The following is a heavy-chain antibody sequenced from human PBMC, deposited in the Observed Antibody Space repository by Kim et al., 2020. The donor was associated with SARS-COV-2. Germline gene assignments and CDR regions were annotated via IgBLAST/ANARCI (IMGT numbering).Heavy chain of an antibody. Sequence: GGSLRLSCAATGFSFSTYGMHWVRQAPGKGLEWLAVICNDGTTRYYADSVKGRFTVSRDNSKNALYLQMSSLRAEDTAIYYCATMITSNYYYYGMDVWG. CDR1: GFSFSTYG. CDR2: ICNDGTTR. D-gene: IGHD3-16*01. CDR3: ATMITSNYYYYGMDV. J-gene: IGHJ6*02. V-gene: IGHV3-33*01.